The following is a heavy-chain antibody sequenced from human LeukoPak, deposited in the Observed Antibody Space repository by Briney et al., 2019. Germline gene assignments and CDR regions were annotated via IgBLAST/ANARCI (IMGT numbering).Heavy chain of an antibody. J-gene: IGHJ4*02. CDR1: GVSVSSATYY. CDR2: IYYTGTT. D-gene: IGHD5-24*01. CDR3: ARGDGYNWGLDY. V-gene: IGHV4-39*07. Sequence: SETLSLTCTVSGVSVSSATYYWAWIRQSPGKGLECIGNIYYTGTTFYNPSPKSRVTISVDTSKNQFSLKLSSVTAADTAVYYCARGDGYNWGLDYWGQGTLVTVSS.